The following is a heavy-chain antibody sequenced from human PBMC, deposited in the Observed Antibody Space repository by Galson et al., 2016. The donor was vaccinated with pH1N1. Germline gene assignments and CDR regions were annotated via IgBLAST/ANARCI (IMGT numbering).Heavy chain of an antibody. D-gene: IGHD6-19*01. CDR3: ARAAFSSGSL. Sequence: SLRLSCAASGFSFSTYWMTWVRQAPGKGLEWVANINQDGSEKYYVDSVEGRFTISRDNAQNSLYLQMNSLRAEDTAVYYCARAAFSSGSLWGQGTLVTVSS. CDR2: INQDGSEK. V-gene: IGHV3-7*05. CDR1: GFSFSTYW. J-gene: IGHJ4*02.